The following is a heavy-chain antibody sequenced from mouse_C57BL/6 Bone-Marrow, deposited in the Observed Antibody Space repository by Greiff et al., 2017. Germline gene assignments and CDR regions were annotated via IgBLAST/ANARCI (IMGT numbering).Heavy chain of an antibody. CDR1: GYTFTDYY. D-gene: IGHD2-3*01. CDR3: ARERWLLPLQYFDV. J-gene: IGHJ1*03. CDR2: IYPGSGNT. Sequence: VKVVESGAELVRPGASVKLSCKASGYTFTDYYINWVKQRPGQGLEWIARIYPGSGNTYYNEKFKGKATLTAEKSSSTAYMQLSSLTSEDSAVYFCARERWLLPLQYFDVWGTGTTVTVSS. V-gene: IGHV1-76*01.